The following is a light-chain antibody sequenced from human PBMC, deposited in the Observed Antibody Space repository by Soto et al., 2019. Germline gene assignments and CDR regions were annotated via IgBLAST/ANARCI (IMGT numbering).Light chain of an antibody. CDR3: QQYGNSPWT. CDR1: QSVSSY. Sequence: EIVLTQSPATLSLSPGERATLSCRASQSVSSYLAWYQQKPGQAPRLLIYDASNRATGIPDRFSGSGSGTDFTLIISRLEPEDFAVYYCQQYGNSPWTFGDGTKVDIK. J-gene: IGKJ1*01. V-gene: IGKV3-20*01. CDR2: DAS.